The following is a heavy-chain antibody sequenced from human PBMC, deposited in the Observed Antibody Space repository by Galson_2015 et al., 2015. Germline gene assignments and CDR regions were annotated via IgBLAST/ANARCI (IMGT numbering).Heavy chain of an antibody. D-gene: IGHD3-10*01. J-gene: IGHJ6*03. CDR1: GFTFSDYY. CDR3: ARDEITMVRGVIMPKYYYYYYMDV. CDR2: ISSSGSTI. V-gene: IGHV3-11*01. Sequence: SLRLSCAASGFTFSDYYMSWIRQAPGKGLEWVSYISSSGSTIYYADSVKGRFTISRDNAKNSLYLQMNSLRAEDTAVYYCARDEITMVRGVIMPKYYYYYYMDVWGKGTTVTVSS.